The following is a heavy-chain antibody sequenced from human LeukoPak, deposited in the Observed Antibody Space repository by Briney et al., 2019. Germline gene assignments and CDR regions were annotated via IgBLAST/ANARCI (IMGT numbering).Heavy chain of an antibody. CDR2: IYPGDSDT. Sequence: PGESLKISCKGSGYSFTSYWIGWVRQMPGKGLEWMGIIYPGDSDTRYSPSFQGQVTISADKSISTAYLQWSSLKASDTAIYYCARHALMTTVTNDNWFDPWGQGTLVTVSS. CDR3: ARHALMTTVTNDNWFDP. J-gene: IGHJ5*02. D-gene: IGHD4-11*01. CDR1: GYSFTSYW. V-gene: IGHV5-51*01.